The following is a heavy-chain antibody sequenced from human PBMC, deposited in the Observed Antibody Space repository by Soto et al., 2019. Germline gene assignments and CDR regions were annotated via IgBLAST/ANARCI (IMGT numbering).Heavy chain of an antibody. Sequence: PSETLALTCAVYGGSFSGYYWSWIRQPPGKGLEWIGEINHSGSTNYNPSLKGRVTISVDTSKNQFSLKLSSVTAADTAVYYCAVLIAAAGTGYYGMDVWGQGTTVTVSS. CDR3: AVLIAAAGTGYYGMDV. CDR1: GGSFSGYY. D-gene: IGHD6-13*01. V-gene: IGHV4-34*01. J-gene: IGHJ6*02. CDR2: INHSGST.